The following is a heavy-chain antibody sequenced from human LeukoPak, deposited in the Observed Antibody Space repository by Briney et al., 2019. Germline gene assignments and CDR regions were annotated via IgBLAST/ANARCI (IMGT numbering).Heavy chain of an antibody. Sequence: PGGSLRLSCAASGFTVSSNYMSWVRQAPGRGLEWVANIKADGREKFYVDSVKGRFTVSRDNAKNSLYLQMNSLRAEDTAVYYCGRGQGWLVDFWGQGTLVTVSS. D-gene: IGHD6-19*01. CDR3: GRGQGWLVDF. V-gene: IGHV3-7*05. CDR2: IKADGREK. J-gene: IGHJ4*02. CDR1: GFTVSSNY.